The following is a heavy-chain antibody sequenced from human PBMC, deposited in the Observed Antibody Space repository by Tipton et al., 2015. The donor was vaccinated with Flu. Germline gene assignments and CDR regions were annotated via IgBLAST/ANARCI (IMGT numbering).Heavy chain of an antibody. CDR3: ARRDYSNYVSDPKSWFDP. D-gene: IGHD4-11*01. CDR1: GNFIRSGSFY. CDR2: VSRTGST. J-gene: IGHJ5*02. Sequence: TLSLTCTVPGNFIRSGSFYWAWIRQFPGKGLEWIGTVSRTGSTIYNPSLKSRVTISIDTSKNQFSLNMRSVTAADMAVYYCARRDYSNYVSDPKSWFDPWGQGTLVAVSS. V-gene: IGHV4-39*07.